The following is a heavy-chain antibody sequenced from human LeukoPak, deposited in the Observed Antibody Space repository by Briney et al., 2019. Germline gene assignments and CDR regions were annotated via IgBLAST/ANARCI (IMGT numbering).Heavy chain of an antibody. V-gene: IGHV3-20*04. Sequence: GGSLRLSCAASGLTFDDYGMSWVRQAPGKGLEWVSGINWNGGSTGYADSVKGRFTISRDNAKNSLYLQMNSLRAEDTALYYCARDGRISRDIVVVPAAHWGQGTLVTVSS. CDR2: INWNGGST. CDR1: GLTFDDYG. J-gene: IGHJ4*02. D-gene: IGHD2-2*01. CDR3: ARDGRISRDIVVVPAAH.